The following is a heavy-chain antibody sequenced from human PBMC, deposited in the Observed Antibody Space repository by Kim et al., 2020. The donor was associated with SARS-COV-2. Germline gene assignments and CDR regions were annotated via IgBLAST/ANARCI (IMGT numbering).Heavy chain of an antibody. CDR1: GFTFSSYS. D-gene: IGHD3-16*01. CDR2: ISSSSSTI. CDR3: AREGLSRGIGAFDI. Sequence: GGSLRLSCAASGFTFSSYSMNWVRQAPGKGLEWVSYISSSSSTIYYADSVKGRFTISRDNAKNSLYLQMNSLRAEDTAVYYCAREGLSRGIGAFDIWGQGTMVTVSS. V-gene: IGHV3-48*04. J-gene: IGHJ3*02.